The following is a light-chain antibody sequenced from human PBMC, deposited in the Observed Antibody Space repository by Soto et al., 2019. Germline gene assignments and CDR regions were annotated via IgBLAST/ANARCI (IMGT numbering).Light chain of an antibody. V-gene: IGLV2-14*01. CDR2: EVS. Sequence: QSALTQPASVSGSPGQSITISCTGTSSDVGGYNYVSWYQQHPGKAPKLMIYEVSNRPSGASYRFSGSRSGNTASLTISGLQAEDEADYYCSSYTSSSPLFGGGTKVTVL. J-gene: IGLJ2*01. CDR1: SSDVGGYNY. CDR3: SSYTSSSPL.